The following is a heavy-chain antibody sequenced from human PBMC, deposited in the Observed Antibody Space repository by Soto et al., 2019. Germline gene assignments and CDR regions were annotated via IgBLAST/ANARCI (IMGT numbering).Heavy chain of an antibody. V-gene: IGHV3-48*03. D-gene: IGHD6-19*01. J-gene: IGHJ4*02. Sequence: EVQLVESGGGLVQPGGSLRLSCAASGFTFSSYEMNWVRQAPGKGLEWVSYISSSGSTIYYADSVKGRFTISRDNAKNSLYLQMNSLRAEDTAVYYCASSIAVAGTLDYWGQGTLVTVSS. CDR1: GFTFSSYE. CDR3: ASSIAVAGTLDY. CDR2: ISSSGSTI.